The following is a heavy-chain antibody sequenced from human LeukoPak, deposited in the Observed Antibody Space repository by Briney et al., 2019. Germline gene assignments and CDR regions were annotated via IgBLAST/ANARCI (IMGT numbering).Heavy chain of an antibody. Sequence: ASVKVSCKASGGFLNTHAITWVRQAPGEGLEWLGGIIPVLGAAHSAQSFQGRVTITADESTSTAYMEMSSLRSEDTAVYYCARAYYFASSGYYFPVDYWGQGTLVTVSS. CDR3: ARAYYFASSGYYFPVDY. CDR2: IIPVLGAA. CDR1: GGFLNTHA. V-gene: IGHV1-69*01. D-gene: IGHD3-22*01. J-gene: IGHJ4*02.